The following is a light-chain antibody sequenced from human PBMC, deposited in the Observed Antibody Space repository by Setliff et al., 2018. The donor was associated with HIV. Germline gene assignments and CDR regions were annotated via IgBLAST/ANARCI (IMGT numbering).Light chain of an antibody. V-gene: IGLV2-14*01. CDR1: SSDVGGYSY. J-gene: IGLJ1*01. Sequence: QSALTQPASVSGSPGQSITISCTGTSSDVGGYSYVSWYQQLPGKAPKLMIYEVSNRPSGASTRFSGSKSGNTASLTISGLQAEDEADYYCYSYTGRSTRDVFGTGTKVTVL. CDR2: EVS. CDR3: YSYTGRSTRDV.